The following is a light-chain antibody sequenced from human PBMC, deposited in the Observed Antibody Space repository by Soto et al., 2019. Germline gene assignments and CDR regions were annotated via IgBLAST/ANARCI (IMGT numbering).Light chain of an antibody. Sequence: QSALTQSASVSGSPGQSITISCTGTSNDVGGYNYVSWYQQHPGKVPKLMIYDVSNRTSGVSNRFSGSKSGNTASLTISGRQAEDEAVYYCGSYTSSSTWIFGTGTKLTVL. CDR2: DVS. CDR1: SNDVGGYNY. V-gene: IGLV2-14*01. CDR3: GSYTSSSTWI. J-gene: IGLJ1*01.